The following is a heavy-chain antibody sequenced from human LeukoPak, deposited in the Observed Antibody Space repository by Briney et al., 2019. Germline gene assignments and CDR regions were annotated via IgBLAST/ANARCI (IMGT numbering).Heavy chain of an antibody. CDR3: ARVTGSYYFYYYMDV. V-gene: IGHV4-39*07. Sequence: PSETLSLTCSVSGGSIRSSSYYWGWVRQPPGKGLEWIGTIYYSGSTYYNPSLKSRVTISVDTSTNQFSLKLSSVTAADTAVYYCARVTGSYYFYYYMDVWGKGTTVTVSS. CDR1: GGSIRSSSYY. D-gene: IGHD3-10*01. CDR2: IYYSGST. J-gene: IGHJ6*03.